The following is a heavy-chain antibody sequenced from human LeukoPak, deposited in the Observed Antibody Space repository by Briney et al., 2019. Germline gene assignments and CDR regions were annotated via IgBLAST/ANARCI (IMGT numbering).Heavy chain of an antibody. V-gene: IGHV3-23*01. Sequence: GGSLTLSCTASGCLFSSYAMNWVRQAPGKGLEWVSGISPSGGSTYYADAVTGRFTLHSNNSSNTLYLQMNSLRAEDTAVYYCAKEAVTTILYFDLWGRGTMVSVSS. CDR2: ISPSGGST. CDR1: GCLFSSYA. J-gene: IGHJ2*01. D-gene: IGHD4-17*01. CDR3: AKEAVTTILYFDL.